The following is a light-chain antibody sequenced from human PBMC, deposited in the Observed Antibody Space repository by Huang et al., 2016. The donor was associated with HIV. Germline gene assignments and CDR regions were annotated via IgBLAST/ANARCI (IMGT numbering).Light chain of an antibody. CDR3: QQYKSFPWT. Sequence: DIQMTQSSSTLSASVGGRVTIACRASQRVSNCLALYQQKAGRAPNLLIYEASTLEGGVPSRVSGGGSGTDFTLTISSLQSDDFATYYCQQYKSFPWTFGQGTKVEV. V-gene: IGKV1-5*03. CDR2: EAS. CDR1: QRVSNC. J-gene: IGKJ1*01.